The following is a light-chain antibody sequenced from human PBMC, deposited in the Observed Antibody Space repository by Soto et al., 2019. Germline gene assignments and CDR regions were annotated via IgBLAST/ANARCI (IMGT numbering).Light chain of an antibody. CDR1: ESVSRY. CDR3: QQHGQWPIT. Sequence: EIVLTQSPATLSLSPGERATLSCRASESVSRYLACYQQIPGQAPMLLIYDTSNIVTGIPARFSGSWSGTDFTLTISSLEPEDFATYYCQQHGQWPITFGQGTRLEIK. V-gene: IGKV3-11*01. J-gene: IGKJ5*01. CDR2: DTS.